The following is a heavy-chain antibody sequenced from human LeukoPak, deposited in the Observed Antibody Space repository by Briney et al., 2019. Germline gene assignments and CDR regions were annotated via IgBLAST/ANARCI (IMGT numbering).Heavy chain of an antibody. CDR3: ARAAAGTSHFDY. CDR1: GGSINSYY. CDR2: IYYSGST. J-gene: IGHJ4*02. Sequence: SETLSLTCTVSGGSINSYYWGWIRQPPGKGLEWIGSIYYSGSTYYNPSLKSRVTISVDTSKNQFSLKLSSVTAADTAVYYCARAAAGTSHFDYWGQGTLVTVSS. V-gene: IGHV4-39*07. D-gene: IGHD6-13*01.